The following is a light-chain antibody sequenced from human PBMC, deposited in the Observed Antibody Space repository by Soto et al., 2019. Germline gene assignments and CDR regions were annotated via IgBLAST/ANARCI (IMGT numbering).Light chain of an antibody. Sequence: QSALTHPASLSGCPGQSITISCTGTSSDVGGHNSVSWYRQDPGKAPNLMIYDVSNRPSGVSDRFSGSKSGNTASLTISGLQIEDEADYYCSSFTSSVTYVFGTGTKVTVL. CDR1: SSDVGGHNS. CDR3: SSFTSSVTYV. V-gene: IGLV2-14*01. CDR2: DVS. J-gene: IGLJ1*01.